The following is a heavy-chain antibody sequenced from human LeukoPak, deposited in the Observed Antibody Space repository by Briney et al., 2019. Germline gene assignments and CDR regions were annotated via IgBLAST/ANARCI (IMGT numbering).Heavy chain of an antibody. CDR3: AREAVAENWFDP. V-gene: IGHV4-59*01. J-gene: IGHJ5*02. CDR2: IYYSGST. Sequence: MSSETLSLTCTVSGGSISSYYWSWIRQPPGKGLEWIGYIYYSGSTNYNPSLKRRVTISVDTSKNQFSLKLSSVTAADTAVYYCAREAVAENWFDPWGQGTLVTVSS. D-gene: IGHD6-19*01. CDR1: GGSISSYY.